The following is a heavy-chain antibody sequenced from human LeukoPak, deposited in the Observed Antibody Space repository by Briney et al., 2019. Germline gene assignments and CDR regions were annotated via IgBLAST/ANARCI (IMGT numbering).Heavy chain of an antibody. J-gene: IGHJ4*02. V-gene: IGHV1-69*01. CDR2: IIPIFGTA. CDR1: GFTFSSYA. Sequence: PGGSLRLSCAASGFTFSSYAMSWVRQAPGQGLEWMGGIIPIFGTANYAQKFQGRVTITADESTSTAYMELSSLRSEDTAVYYCAVSYCGGDCYAPMWGQGTLVTVSS. CDR3: AVSYCGGDCYAPM. D-gene: IGHD2-21*02.